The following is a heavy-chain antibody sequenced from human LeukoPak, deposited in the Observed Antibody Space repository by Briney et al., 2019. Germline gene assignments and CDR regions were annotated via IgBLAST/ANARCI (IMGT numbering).Heavy chain of an antibody. V-gene: IGHV1-8*02. CDR1: GGTFSSYA. CDR2: MNPNSGNT. J-gene: IGHJ3*02. Sequence: ASVKVSCKASGGTFSSYAISWVRQATGQGLEWMEWMNPNSGNTGYAQKFQGRVTMTRNTSISTAYMELSSLRSEDTAVYYCARGLYDYVWGSYRYNAFDIWGQGTMVTVSS. CDR3: ARGLYDYVWGSYRYNAFDI. D-gene: IGHD3-16*02.